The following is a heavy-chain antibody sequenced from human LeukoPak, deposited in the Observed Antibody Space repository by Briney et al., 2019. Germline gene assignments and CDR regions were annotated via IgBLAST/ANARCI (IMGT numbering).Heavy chain of an antibody. D-gene: IGHD2-2*01. J-gene: IGHJ4*02. CDR1: GGTFSSYA. CDR2: IIPIFGTA. Sequence: ASVKVSCKASGGTFSSYAISWVRQAPGQGLEWMGGIIPIFGTANYAQKFQGRVTITADESTSTAYMELSSLRSEDTAVYYCARDLGYCSSTSCSAPYFDYWGQGTLVTVSS. CDR3: ARDLGYCSSTSCSAPYFDY. V-gene: IGHV1-69*13.